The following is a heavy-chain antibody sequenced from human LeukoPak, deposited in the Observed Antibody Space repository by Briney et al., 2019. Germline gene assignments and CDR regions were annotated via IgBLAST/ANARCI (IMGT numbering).Heavy chain of an antibody. V-gene: IGHV1-69*06. CDR1: GGTFSSYA. D-gene: IGHD3-10*01. Sequence: ASVKVSCKASGGTFSSYAISWVRQAPGQGLEWMGGIIPIFGTANYAQKFQGRVTITADKSTSTAYMELSSLRSEDMAVYYCAREGYYGSYFDYWGQGTLVTVSS. J-gene: IGHJ4*02. CDR3: AREGYYGSYFDY. CDR2: IIPIFGTA.